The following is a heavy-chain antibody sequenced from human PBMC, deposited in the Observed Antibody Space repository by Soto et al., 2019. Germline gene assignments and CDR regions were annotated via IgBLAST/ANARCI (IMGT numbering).Heavy chain of an antibody. D-gene: IGHD3-3*01. CDR3: ARHEYYDFWSGYYPESWFDP. CDR1: GGSISSSSYY. V-gene: IGHV4-39*01. J-gene: IGHJ5*02. CDR2: IYYSGST. Sequence: PSETLSLTCTVSGGSISSSSYYWGWIRQPPGKGLEWIGSIYYSGSTYYNPSLKSRVTISVDTSKNQFSLKLSSVTAADTAVYYGARHEYYDFWSGYYPESWFDPWGQGTLVTVSS.